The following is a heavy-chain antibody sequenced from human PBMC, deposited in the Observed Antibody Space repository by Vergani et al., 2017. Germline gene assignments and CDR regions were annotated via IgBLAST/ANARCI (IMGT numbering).Heavy chain of an antibody. J-gene: IGHJ4*02. Sequence: QVTLTESGPALVKPTQTLTLTCTFSGFSLTTTSMRVSWIRQPPGKALQWLARIDGDDGKFYSTSLRTRLTISKDTSKNQVVLTLTNMDPVDTATYYCARTTAPGKGYFDNWGQGSLVTVSS. CDR2: IDGDDGK. V-gene: IGHV2-70*04. D-gene: IGHD4-23*01. CDR1: GFSLTTTSMR. CDR3: ARTTAPGKGYFDN.